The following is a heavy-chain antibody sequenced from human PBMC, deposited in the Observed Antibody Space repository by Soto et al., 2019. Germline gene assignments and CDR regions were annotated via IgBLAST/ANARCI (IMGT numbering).Heavy chain of an antibody. D-gene: IGHD6-19*01. CDR2: MNPNSGNT. CDR1: GYTFTSYD. V-gene: IGHV1-8*01. Sequence: ASVKVSCKASGYTFTSYDINWGRQATGQGLEWMGWMNPNSGNTGYAQKFQGRVTMTRNTSISTAYMELSSLRSEDTAVYYCARGASSGWYTHDAFDIWGQGTMVTVSS. J-gene: IGHJ3*02. CDR3: ARGASSGWYTHDAFDI.